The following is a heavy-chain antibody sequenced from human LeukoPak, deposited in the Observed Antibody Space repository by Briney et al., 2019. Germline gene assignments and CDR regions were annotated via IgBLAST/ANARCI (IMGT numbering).Heavy chain of an antibody. CDR2: IYHSGST. V-gene: IGHV4-38-2*02. D-gene: IGHD2-21*01. Sequence: KASETLSLTCTVSGYSISSGYYWGWIRQPPGKGLEWIGSIYHSGSTYYNPSLKSRVTISVDTSKNQFSLKLSSVTAADTAVYYCARGQHDFDPWGQGTLVTVSS. CDR3: ARGQHDFDP. CDR1: GYSISSGYY. J-gene: IGHJ5*02.